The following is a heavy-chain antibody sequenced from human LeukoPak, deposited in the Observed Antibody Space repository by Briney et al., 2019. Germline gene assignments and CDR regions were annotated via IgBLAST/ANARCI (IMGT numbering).Heavy chain of an antibody. Sequence: GGSLRLSCAASGFISSSYGMNWVRQAPGKGLEWVSSISSSSSYIYYADSVKGRFTISRDNAKNSLYLQMNSLRAEDTAVYYCARPLEGGMDVWGQGTTVTVSS. V-gene: IGHV3-21*01. CDR3: ARPLEGGMDV. CDR1: GFISSSYG. CDR2: ISSSSSYI. J-gene: IGHJ6*02.